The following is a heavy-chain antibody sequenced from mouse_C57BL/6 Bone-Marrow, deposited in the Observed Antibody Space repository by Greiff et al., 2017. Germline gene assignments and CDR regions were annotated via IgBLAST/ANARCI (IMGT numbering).Heavy chain of an antibody. CDR2: IHPNSGST. J-gene: IGHJ2*01. D-gene: IGHD1-2*01. CDR3: AALLLRPFDY. V-gene: IGHV1-64*01. Sequence: QVQLQQPGAELVKPGASVKLSCKASGYTFTSYWMHWVQQRPGQGLEWIGMIHPNSGSTNYNETFKSQATLTVDKASSTAYMPLSSLASEDSAVYYCAALLLRPFDYWGQGTTLTVSS. CDR1: GYTFTSYW.